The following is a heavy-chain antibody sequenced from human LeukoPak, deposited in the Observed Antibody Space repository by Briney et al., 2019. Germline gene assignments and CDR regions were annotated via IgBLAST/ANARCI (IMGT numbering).Heavy chain of an antibody. CDR3: ARSLRNYYYYYMDV. CDR2: INHSGST. CDR1: GGVVSTGDYY. J-gene: IGHJ6*03. V-gene: IGHV4-34*01. Sequence: PSETLSLTCTVSGGVVSTGDYYWSWIRQPPGKGLEWIGEINHSGSTNYNPSLKSRVTISVDTSKNQFSLKLSSVTAADTAVYYCARSLRNYYYYYMDVWGKGTTVTVSS. D-gene: IGHD1-14*01.